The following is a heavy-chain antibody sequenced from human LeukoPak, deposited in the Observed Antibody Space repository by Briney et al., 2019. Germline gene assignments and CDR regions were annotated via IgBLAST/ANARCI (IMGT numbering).Heavy chain of an antibody. Sequence: SETLSLTCTVSGGSISSSSYYWGWIRQPPGKGLEWIGSIYYSGSTYYNPSLKSRVTISVDTSKNQFSLKLSSVTAADTAVYYCARHMGSTGPRFDPWGQGTQVTVSS. V-gene: IGHV4-39*01. CDR3: ARHMGSTGPRFDP. D-gene: IGHD3-10*01. J-gene: IGHJ5*02. CDR1: GGSISSSSYY. CDR2: IYYSGST.